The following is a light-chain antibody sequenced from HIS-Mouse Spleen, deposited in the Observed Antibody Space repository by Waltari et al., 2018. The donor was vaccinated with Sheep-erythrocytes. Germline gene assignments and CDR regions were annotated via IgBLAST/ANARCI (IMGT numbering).Light chain of an antibody. J-gene: IGKJ2*01. CDR3: QQYYSYPYT. Sequence: AIRMIHSPSSLSASTGDRVTITCRSSQGISSYSAWYQQNPGKAPKLLIYAASTLQSGVPSRFSGSGSGTDFTLTISCLQSEDFATYYCQQYYSYPYTFGQGTKLEIK. CDR2: AAS. V-gene: IGKV1-8*01. CDR1: QGISSY.